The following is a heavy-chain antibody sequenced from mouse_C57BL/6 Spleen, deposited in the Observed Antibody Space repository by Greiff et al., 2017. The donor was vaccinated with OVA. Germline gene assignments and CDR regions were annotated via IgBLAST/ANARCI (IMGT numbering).Heavy chain of an antibody. D-gene: IGHD1-1*01. CDR2: IDPSDSET. CDR1: GYTFTSYW. CDR3: ARYYYGQGFAY. J-gene: IGHJ3*01. Sequence: VKLQQPGAELVRLGSSVKLSCKASGYTFTSYWMHWVKQRPIQGLEWIGHIDPSDSETHYNQKFKDKATLTVDKSASTAYMQLSSLTSEDSAVYYCARYYYGQGFAYWGQGTLVTVSA. V-gene: IGHV1-52*01.